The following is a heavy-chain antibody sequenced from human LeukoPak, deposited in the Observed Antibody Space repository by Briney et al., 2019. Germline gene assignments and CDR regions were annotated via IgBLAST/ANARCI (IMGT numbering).Heavy chain of an antibody. J-gene: IGHJ2*01. D-gene: IGHD3-3*01. CDR3: AKDHLSWVTIFGVDFSGYFDL. CDR2: IRYDGSNK. CDR1: GFTFSSYG. V-gene: IGHV3-30*02. Sequence: PGGSLRLSCAASGFTFSSYGMHWVRQAPGKGLEWVAFIRYDGSNKYYADSVKGRFTISRDNSKNTLYLQMNSLRAEDTAVYYCAKDHLSWVTIFGVDFSGYFDLWGRGTLATVSS.